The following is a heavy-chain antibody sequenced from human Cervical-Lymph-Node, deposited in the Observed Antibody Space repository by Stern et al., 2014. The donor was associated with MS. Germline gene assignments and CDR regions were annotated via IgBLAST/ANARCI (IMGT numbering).Heavy chain of an antibody. CDR2: ISSSGSTI. CDR1: GFTFSDYY. J-gene: IGHJ4*02. CDR3: AREGYSYGYGVFDY. Sequence: VQLLESGGGLVKPGGSLRLSCAVSGFTFSDYYMSWIRQAPGKGLEWVSHISSSGSTIYYADSVKGRFTMSRDNAKKSVSLQMNSLRAEDTAVYYCAREGYSYGYGVFDYWGQGALVTVSP. D-gene: IGHD5-18*01. V-gene: IGHV3-11*01.